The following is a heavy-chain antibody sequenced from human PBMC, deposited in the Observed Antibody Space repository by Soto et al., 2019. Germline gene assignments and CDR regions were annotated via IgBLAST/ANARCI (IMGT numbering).Heavy chain of an antibody. CDR3: AKGRYFDVLTASYNVYYHYGMDV. Sequence: EVQLLESGGGLVQPGASLRLSCAASGFTFSTYAMTWVRQAPGKGLEWVSTVSGSGDYTYYADSVEGRLTVSRDTSKNTVFLQMNSLRAEDTAVYYCAKGRYFDVLTASYNVYYHYGMDVWGQGTTVTVSS. CDR2: VSGSGDYT. J-gene: IGHJ6*02. CDR1: GFTFSTYA. V-gene: IGHV3-23*01. D-gene: IGHD3-9*01.